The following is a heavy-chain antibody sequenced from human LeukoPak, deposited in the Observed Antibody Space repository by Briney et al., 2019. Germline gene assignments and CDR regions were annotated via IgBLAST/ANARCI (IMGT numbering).Heavy chain of an antibody. CDR1: GFTFSSYW. Sequence: GGSLRLSCAASGFTFSSYWMHWARQAPGKGLVWVSRIDGDGSTTTYADSVKGRFTIPRDNAKNTLYLQMNSLGAEDTAVYYCARRGTGATRFAFDIWGQGTMVTVSS. V-gene: IGHV3-74*01. CDR3: ARRGTGATRFAFDI. D-gene: IGHD1-1*01. J-gene: IGHJ3*02. CDR2: IDGDGSTT.